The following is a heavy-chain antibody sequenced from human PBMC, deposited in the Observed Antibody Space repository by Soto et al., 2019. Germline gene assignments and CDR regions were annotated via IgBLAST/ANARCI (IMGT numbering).Heavy chain of an antibody. J-gene: IGHJ4*02. CDR2: IIPVFGTT. Sequence: QEQLVQSGAEMKKPGSSVKVSCKASGGIFSSYAISWVRQAPGQGLEWMGGIIPVFGTTNYAQNFQGRVTITADESTNTAYMELSSLRSEDTAMYYCARGGSAYVCFNEYWGQGTLVTVSS. V-gene: IGHV1-69*01. D-gene: IGHD1-26*01. CDR1: GGIFSSYA. CDR3: ARGGSAYVCFNEY.